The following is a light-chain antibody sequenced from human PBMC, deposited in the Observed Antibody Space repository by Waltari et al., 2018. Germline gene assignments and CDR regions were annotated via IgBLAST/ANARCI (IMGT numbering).Light chain of an antibody. CDR1: RSNIGSQY. CDR3: AVWDDSLSAWV. CDR2: RNN. J-gene: IGLJ3*02. V-gene: IGLV1-47*01. Sequence: QSVLTQPPSASGTPGQRVTISCSGRRSNIGSQYVFWYQQLPGTAPKLLSYRNNQRPSGVPDRFSGSKSGTSASLAISGLRSEDEADYHCAVWDDSLSAWVFGGGTKLTVL.